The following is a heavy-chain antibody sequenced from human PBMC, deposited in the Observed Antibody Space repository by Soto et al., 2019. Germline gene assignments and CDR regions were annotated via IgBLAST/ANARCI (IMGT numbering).Heavy chain of an antibody. D-gene: IGHD2-21*02. CDR2: ISAYNGNT. CDR3: ARETYCGGDCYSGGTNCFDP. Sequence: GASVKACCKASGYTFTSYGISWVRQEHGQGLEWMGWISAYNGNTNYAQKLQGRVTMTTDTSTSTAYMELRSLRSDDTAVYYCARETYCGGDCYSGGTNCFDPWGQGTLVTVSS. J-gene: IGHJ5*02. V-gene: IGHV1-18*01. CDR1: GYTFTSYG.